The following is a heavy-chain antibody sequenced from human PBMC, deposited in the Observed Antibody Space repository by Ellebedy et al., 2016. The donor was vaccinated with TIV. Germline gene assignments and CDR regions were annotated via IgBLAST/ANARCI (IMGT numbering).Heavy chain of an antibody. CDR1: GFTFSGYE. CDR2: ISGGGGSK. CDR3: ARVGSGWYYFDQ. Sequence: PGGSLRLSCAASGFTFSGYEMNWVRQAPGKGLEWISYISGGGGSKNYADSVKGRFTISRDNARKSLYLHMNNLKVEDTALYYCARVGSGWYYFDQWGQGTLVIVSP. D-gene: IGHD6-19*01. J-gene: IGHJ4*02. V-gene: IGHV3-48*03.